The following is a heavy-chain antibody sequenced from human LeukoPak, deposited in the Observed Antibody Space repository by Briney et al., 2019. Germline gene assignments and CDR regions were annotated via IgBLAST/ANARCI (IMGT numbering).Heavy chain of an antibody. Sequence: SETLSLTCTVSGGSISSYYWSWIRQPPGKGPEWIGYIYYSGSTNYNPSLKSRVTISVDTSKNQFSLKLSSVTAADTAVYYCARMYSSWYADYWGQGTPVTVSS. J-gene: IGHJ4*02. D-gene: IGHD6-13*01. V-gene: IGHV4-59*01. CDR3: ARMYSSWYADY. CDR1: GGSISSYY. CDR2: IYYSGST.